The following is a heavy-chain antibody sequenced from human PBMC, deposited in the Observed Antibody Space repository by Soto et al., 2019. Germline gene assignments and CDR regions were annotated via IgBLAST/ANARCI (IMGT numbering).Heavy chain of an antibody. J-gene: IGHJ4*02. CDR3: AGDSSGYSYYFDY. CDR1: GFTFSSYA. CDR2: ISGSGGST. Sequence: PGGSLRLSCAASGFTFSSYAMSWVRQAPGKGLEWVSAISGSGGSTYYNPSLKSRVTISVDTSKNQFSLKLSSVTAADTAVYYCAGDSSGYSYYFDYWGQGTLVTVSS. D-gene: IGHD3-22*01. V-gene: IGHV3-23*02.